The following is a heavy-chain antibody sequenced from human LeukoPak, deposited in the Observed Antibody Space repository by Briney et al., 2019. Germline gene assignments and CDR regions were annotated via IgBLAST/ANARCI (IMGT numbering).Heavy chain of an antibody. D-gene: IGHD4-17*01. CDR1: GYTFTSYY. Sequence: ASVKVSCKASGYTFTSYYMHWVRQAPGQGLEWMGIINPSGGSTSYAQKFQGRVTMTRDTSTSTVYMELSSLRSEDTAVYYYAREGQDYGDYDYWGQGTLVTVSS. J-gene: IGHJ4*02. CDR3: AREGQDYGDYDY. CDR2: INPSGGST. V-gene: IGHV1-46*01.